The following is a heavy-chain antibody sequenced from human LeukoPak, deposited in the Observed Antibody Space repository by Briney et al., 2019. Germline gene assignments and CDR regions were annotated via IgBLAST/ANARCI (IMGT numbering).Heavy chain of an antibody. CDR2: ISYDGSNK. V-gene: IGHV3-30*04. D-gene: IGHD6-13*01. J-gene: IGHJ4*02. Sequence: SGGSLRLSCAASGFTFSSYAMHWVRQAPGKGLEWVAVISYDGSNKYYADSVKGRFTISRDNSKNTLYLQMNSLRAEDTAVYYCARSDSGSSWPHYFDYWGQGTLVTVSS. CDR1: GFTFSSYA. CDR3: ARSDSGSSWPHYFDY.